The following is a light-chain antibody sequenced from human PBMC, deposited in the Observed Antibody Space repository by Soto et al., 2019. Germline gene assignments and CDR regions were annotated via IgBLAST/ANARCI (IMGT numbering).Light chain of an antibody. Sequence: QSVLTQPASVSGSPGQSITISCTGTSSDVGGYNYVSWYQQRPGEAPKLMIYEVTNRPSGVSNRFSGSKSGNTASLTISGLQAEDEADYYCSSYTRTTTVVFGGGTQLTVL. CDR1: SSDVGGYNY. CDR2: EVT. CDR3: SSYTRTTTVV. V-gene: IGLV2-14*01. J-gene: IGLJ2*01.